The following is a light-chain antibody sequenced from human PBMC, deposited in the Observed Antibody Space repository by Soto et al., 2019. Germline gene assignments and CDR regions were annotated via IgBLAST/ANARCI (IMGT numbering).Light chain of an antibody. CDR2: KSS. CDR3: QRFDASNAMYF. J-gene: IGKJ2*01. V-gene: IGKV1-5*03. Sequence: DIQMTQSPSTLSASVGDRVTITCRASESINRRLAWYQQKPGSAPKLLIYKSSTLESGVPSRCSGSGYGTEFTLTSSGLQPDDFATYYCQRFDASNAMYFFGPGTKVDIK. CDR1: ESINRR.